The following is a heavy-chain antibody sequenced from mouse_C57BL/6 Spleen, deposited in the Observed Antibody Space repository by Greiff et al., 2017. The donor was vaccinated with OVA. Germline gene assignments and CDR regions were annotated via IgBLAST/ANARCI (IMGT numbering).Heavy chain of an antibody. CDR3: ARDRTIYSGYAMDY. J-gene: IGHJ4*01. CDR2: ISDGGSYT. Sequence: EVKVVESGGGLVKPGGSLKLSCAASGFTFSSYAMSWVRQTPEKRLEWVATISDGGSYTYYPDNVKGRFTISRDNAKNNLYLQMSHLKSEDTAMYYCARDRTIYSGYAMDYWGQGTSVTVSS. CDR1: GFTFSSYA. D-gene: IGHD2-1*01. V-gene: IGHV5-4*01.